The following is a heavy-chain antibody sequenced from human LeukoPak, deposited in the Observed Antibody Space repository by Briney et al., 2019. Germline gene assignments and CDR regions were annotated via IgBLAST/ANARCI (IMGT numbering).Heavy chain of an antibody. D-gene: IGHD3-22*01. CDR3: AKDRLYYYDSSGHTGYFDL. V-gene: IGHV3-23*01. CDR1: GFTFSSYA. J-gene: IGHJ2*01. CDR2: MSGSGGST. Sequence: GGSLRLSCAASGFTFSSYAMSWVRQAPGKGLEWVSVMSGSGGSTYYPNSVKGRFTISRDNSKNTLYLQMNSLRADDTAVYYCAKDRLYYYDSSGHTGYFDLWGRGTLVTVSS.